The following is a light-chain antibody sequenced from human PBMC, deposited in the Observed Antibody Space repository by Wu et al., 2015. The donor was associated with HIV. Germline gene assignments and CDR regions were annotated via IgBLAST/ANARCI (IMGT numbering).Light chain of an antibody. CDR2: DAS. CDR1: QGISSA. V-gene: IGKV1-13*02. Sequence: AIQLTQSPSSLSASVGDRVTITCRASQGISSALAWYQQKPGKAPKLLIYDASSLESGVPSRFSGSQSGTDFIHTISSLQPEDFATYYCQQFNSYPLTFGGGPRWRS. J-gene: IGKJ4*01. CDR3: QQFNSYPLT.